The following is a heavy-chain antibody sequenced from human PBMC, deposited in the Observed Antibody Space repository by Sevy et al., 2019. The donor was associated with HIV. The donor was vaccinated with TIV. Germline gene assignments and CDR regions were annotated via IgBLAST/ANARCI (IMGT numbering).Heavy chain of an antibody. Sequence: ASVKVSCKVSGKTLSDLSMHWVRQAPGKGLEWMGSVDPEDGETLYAQNFRARVTMTKDTSTDTAYMELGSLRSEDTAVYYCATTKDYYDSSGDPFDYWGQGSLVTVSS. CDR3: ATTKDYYDSSGDPFDY. D-gene: IGHD3-22*01. V-gene: IGHV1-24*01. J-gene: IGHJ4*02. CDR2: VDPEDGET. CDR1: GKTLSDLS.